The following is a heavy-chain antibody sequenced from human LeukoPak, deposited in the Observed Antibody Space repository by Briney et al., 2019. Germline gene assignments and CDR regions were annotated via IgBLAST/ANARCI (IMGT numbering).Heavy chain of an antibody. CDR1: GFTFSSYA. CDR3: ASGGIAVVVAATPRMYY. Sequence: AGGSLRLSCAASGFTFSSYAMHWVRQAPGKGLEWVAVISYDGSNKYYADSVKGRFTISRDNSKNTLYLQMNSLRAEDTAVYYCASGGIAVVVAATPRMYYWGQGTLVTVSS. CDR2: ISYDGSNK. J-gene: IGHJ4*02. D-gene: IGHD2-15*01. V-gene: IGHV3-30-3*01.